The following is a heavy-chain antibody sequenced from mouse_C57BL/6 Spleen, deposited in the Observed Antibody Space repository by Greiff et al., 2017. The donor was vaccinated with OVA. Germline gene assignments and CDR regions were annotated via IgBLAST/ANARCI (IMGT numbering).Heavy chain of an antibody. CDR2: IDPETGGT. J-gene: IGHJ2*01. CDR1: GYTFTDYE. V-gene: IGHV1-15*01. Sequence: QVQLQQPGAELVRPGASVTLSCKASGYTFTDYEMHWVKQTPVHGLEWIGAIDPETGGTAYNQKFKGKAILTADKSSSTAYMELRSLTSEDSAVYYCTRYPGSSYDYWGQGTTLTVSS. D-gene: IGHD1-1*01. CDR3: TRYPGSSYDY.